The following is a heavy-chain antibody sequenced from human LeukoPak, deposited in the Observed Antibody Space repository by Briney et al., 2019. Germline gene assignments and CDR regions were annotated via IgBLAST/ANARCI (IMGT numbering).Heavy chain of an antibody. D-gene: IGHD5-24*01. CDR3: ARDGYNSGYFDY. V-gene: IGHV4-30-4*01. J-gene: IGHJ4*02. CDR2: IYYSRST. Sequence: SQTLSLTCTVSGASISSGGYYWNWIRQPPGKGLEWIGYIYYSRSTSYSPSLKSRLTISVDTSKNQFSLKLSSVTAADTAVYYCARDGYNSGYFDYWGREPWSPSPQ. CDR1: GASISSGGYY.